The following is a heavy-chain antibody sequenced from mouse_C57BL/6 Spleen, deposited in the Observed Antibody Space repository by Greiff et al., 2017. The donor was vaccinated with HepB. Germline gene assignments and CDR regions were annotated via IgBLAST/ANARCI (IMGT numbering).Heavy chain of an antibody. J-gene: IGHJ2*01. D-gene: IGHD3-2*02. Sequence: QVQLQQSGPELVKPGASVKISCKASGYAFSSSWMNWVKQRPGKGLEWIGRIYPGDGDTNYNGKFKGKATLTADKSSSTAYMQLSSLTSEDSAVYFCARPSSYLYYFDYWGQGTTLTVSS. CDR1: GYAFSSSW. CDR2: IYPGDGDT. CDR3: ARPSSYLYYFDY. V-gene: IGHV1-82*01.